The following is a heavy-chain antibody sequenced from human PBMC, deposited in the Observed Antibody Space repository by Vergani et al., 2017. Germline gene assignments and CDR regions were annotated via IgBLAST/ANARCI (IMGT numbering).Heavy chain of an antibody. CDR3: ATGSGSYYPDY. J-gene: IGHJ4*02. CDR2: FDPEDGET. CDR1: GGTFSSYA. Sequence: QVQLVQSGAEVKKPGSSVKVSCKASGGTFSSYAISWVRQAPGKGLEWMGGFDPEDGETIYAQKFQGRVTMTEDTSTDTAYMELSSLRSEDTAVYYCATGSGSYYPDYWGQGTLVTVSS. D-gene: IGHD3-10*01. V-gene: IGHV1-24*01.